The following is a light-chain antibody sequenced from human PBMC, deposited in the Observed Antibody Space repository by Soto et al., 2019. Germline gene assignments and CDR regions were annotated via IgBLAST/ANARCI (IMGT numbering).Light chain of an antibody. Sequence: DIQITESASSGSAFVGDRIKITSRTSQDIGGRLAWFQQKPGKAPQYLIQAASILQSGVPVRFRGVGAGTDFTLTISDLEPEDFAFYYCQQRKSWPITFGTGTKVDIK. V-gene: IGKV1-12*01. CDR1: QDIGGR. J-gene: IGKJ3*01. CDR3: QQRKSWPIT. CDR2: AAS.